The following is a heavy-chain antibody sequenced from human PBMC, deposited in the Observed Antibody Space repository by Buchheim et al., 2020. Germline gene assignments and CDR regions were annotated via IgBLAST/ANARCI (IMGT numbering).Heavy chain of an antibody. CDR1: GGSISSYY. J-gene: IGHJ6*02. CDR3: ARHSQVRVVEWLVPYYYYGMDV. CDR2: IYYSGST. V-gene: IGHV4-59*08. Sequence: QVQLQESGPGLVKPSETLSLTCTASGGSISSYYWSWIRQPPGKGLEWIGYIYYSGSTNYNPSLKSRVTISVDTSKNQFSLKLSSVTAADTAVYYCARHSQVRVVEWLVPYYYYGMDVWGQGTT. D-gene: IGHD6-19*01.